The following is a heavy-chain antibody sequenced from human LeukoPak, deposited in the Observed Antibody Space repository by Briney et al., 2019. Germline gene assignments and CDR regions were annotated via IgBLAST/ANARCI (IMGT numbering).Heavy chain of an antibody. Sequence: PGGSLRLSCAASGFTFSSHAMSWVRQAPGKGLEWVSGISGSGGSTYYADSVKGRFTISRDNSKNTLYLQMNSLRAEDTAVYYCAIDPRRFGDYYWYFDLWGRGTLVTVSS. D-gene: IGHD3-10*01. V-gene: IGHV3-23*01. J-gene: IGHJ2*01. CDR3: AIDPRRFGDYYWYFDL. CDR1: GFTFSSHA. CDR2: ISGSGGST.